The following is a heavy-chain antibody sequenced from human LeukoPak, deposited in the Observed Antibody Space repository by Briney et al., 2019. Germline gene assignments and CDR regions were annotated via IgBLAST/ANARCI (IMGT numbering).Heavy chain of an antibody. D-gene: IGHD2-2*01. J-gene: IGHJ4*02. V-gene: IGHV3-23*01. CDR3: AKAGSTAWTAVDF. CDR1: GFTFSSCA. CDR2: ISGSGSST. Sequence: GGSLRLSCAASGFTFSSCAMNWVRLAPGKGLEWVSVISGSGSSTYCAASVKGRFTTSRDNSKNILYLQMKSLRVEDTAIYYCAKAGSTAWTAVDFWGQGTLVTVSS.